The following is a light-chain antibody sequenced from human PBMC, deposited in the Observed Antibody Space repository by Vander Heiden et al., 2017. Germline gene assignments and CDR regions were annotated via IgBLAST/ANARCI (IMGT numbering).Light chain of an antibody. J-gene: IGLJ1*01. Sequence: QSVLTQPPSASGTPGQRVTISCSGSSSNIGSNTVNWYQQLPGTAPKLLIYSNNQRPSEVPDRFSGSKSGTSASLAISGLQSEDEADYYCAAWDDSLADVFGTGTKVTVL. V-gene: IGLV1-44*01. CDR2: SNN. CDR1: SSNIGSNT. CDR3: AAWDDSLADV.